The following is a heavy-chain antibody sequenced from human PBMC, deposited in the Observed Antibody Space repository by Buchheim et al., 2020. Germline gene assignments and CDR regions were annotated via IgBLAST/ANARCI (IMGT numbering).Heavy chain of an antibody. CDR3: ANRIEARVFQF. D-gene: IGHD2/OR15-2a*01. V-gene: IGHV3-23*01. CDR2: VHPNGHET. J-gene: IGHJ4*02. CDR1: GFAFKSNI. Sequence: EVRLLESGGGFIQPGGSLRLSCVASGFAFKSNIMTWVRQAPGRGLEWVATVHPNGHETYYAASVNGRVTISRDNSRSTLYLQLSGLRAEDTAVYYCANRIEARVFQFWGQGTL.